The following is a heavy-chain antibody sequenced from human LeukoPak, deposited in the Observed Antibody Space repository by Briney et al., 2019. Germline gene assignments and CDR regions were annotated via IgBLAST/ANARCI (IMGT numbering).Heavy chain of an antibody. Sequence: GGSLRLSCAAFGFTFSDYYMGWIRQAPGKGLEWVSYISSSGSTIYYADSVKGRFTISRDNAKNSLYLQMNSLRAEDTAVYYCTTSPDAFDIWGQGTMVTVSS. CDR2: ISSSGSTI. CDR1: GFTFSDYY. D-gene: IGHD1-26*01. J-gene: IGHJ3*02. CDR3: TTSPDAFDI. V-gene: IGHV3-11*04.